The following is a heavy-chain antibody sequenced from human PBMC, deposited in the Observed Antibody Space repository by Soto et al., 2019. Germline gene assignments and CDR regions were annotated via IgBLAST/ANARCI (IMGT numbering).Heavy chain of an antibody. D-gene: IGHD3-22*01. CDR1: GFSFNSSA. CDR3: AKEIHYDSSGYYYDFAFDI. J-gene: IGHJ3*02. V-gene: IGHV3-23*01. CDR2: ISGSGGST. Sequence: PWGSMRLSCAACGFSFNSSAMSWVRKAPGKGLEWVSAISGSGGSTYYADSVKGRFTISRDNSKNTLYLQMNSLRAEDTAVYYCAKEIHYDSSGYYYDFAFDIWGQGTMVTVSS.